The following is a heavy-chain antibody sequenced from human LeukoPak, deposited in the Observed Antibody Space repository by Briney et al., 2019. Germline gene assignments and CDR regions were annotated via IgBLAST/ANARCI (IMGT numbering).Heavy chain of an antibody. CDR1: GFTFSRNW. CDR2: IKQDGSEK. D-gene: IGHD1-26*01. V-gene: IGHV3-7*01. J-gene: IGHJ4*02. CDR3: ARDYKGWYSGSYPFDY. Sequence: QPGGSLRLSCAASGFTFSRNWMSWVRQAPGKGLEWVANIKQDGSEKYYVDSVKGRFTISRDNAKNSLYLQMYSLRAEDTAVYYCARDYKGWYSGSYPFDYWGQGTLVTVSS.